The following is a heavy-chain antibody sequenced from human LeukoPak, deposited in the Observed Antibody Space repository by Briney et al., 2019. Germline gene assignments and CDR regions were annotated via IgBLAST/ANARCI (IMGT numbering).Heavy chain of an antibody. CDR2: IYYSGST. CDR3: ARMAPYGDYLHDY. CDR1: GGSISSYY. J-gene: IGHJ4*02. V-gene: IGHV4-59*01. D-gene: IGHD4-17*01. Sequence: ASETLSLTCTVSGGSISSYYWSWIRQPPGKGLEYIGYIYYSGSTNYNPSLKSRVTISVDTSKNQFSLKLSSVTAADTAMYYCARMAPYGDYLHDYWGQGTLITVSS.